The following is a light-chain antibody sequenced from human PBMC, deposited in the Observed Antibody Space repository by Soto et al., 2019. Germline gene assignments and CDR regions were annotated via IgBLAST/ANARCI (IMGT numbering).Light chain of an antibody. CDR1: SSNIGSHY. J-gene: IGLJ3*02. V-gene: IGLV1-47*01. CDR2: KNN. Sequence: SVLTQPPSASGTPGQRVTISCSGSSSNIGSHYVYWYQQLPGTAPKLLIYKNNQRPSGVPDRLSGSKSGTSASLAISGLRSEDEADYYCAAWDDSLSGEVFGGGTKLTVL. CDR3: AAWDDSLSGEV.